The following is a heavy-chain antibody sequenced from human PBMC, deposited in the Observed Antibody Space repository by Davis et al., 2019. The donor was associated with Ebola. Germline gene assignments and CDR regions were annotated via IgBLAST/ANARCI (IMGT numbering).Heavy chain of an antibody. J-gene: IGHJ5*02. CDR3: ARDLGGIAPFNWFDP. V-gene: IGHV1-69*13. D-gene: IGHD6-13*01. CDR1: GGTFSSYA. CDR2: IIPIFGTA. Sequence: AASVKVSCKASGGTFSSYAIIWVRQAPAQGLEWMGGIIPIFGTANYAQKFQGRVTITADESTSTAYMELSSLRSEDTAVYYCARDLGGIAPFNWFDPWGQGTLVTVSS.